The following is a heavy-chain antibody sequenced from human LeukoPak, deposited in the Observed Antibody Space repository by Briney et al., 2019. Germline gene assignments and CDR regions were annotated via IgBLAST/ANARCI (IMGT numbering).Heavy chain of an antibody. Sequence: GGSLRLSCAASGFTVSSNYMSWVRQAPGKGLEWVSVIYSGGSTYYADSVKGRFTISRDNSKNTLYLQMNSLRAEDTAVYYCARERLLGGSPNAGAFDIWGQGTMVTVSS. CDR3: ARERLLGGSPNAGAFDI. CDR2: IYSGGST. CDR1: GFTVSSNY. D-gene: IGHD1-1*01. V-gene: IGHV3-66*02. J-gene: IGHJ3*02.